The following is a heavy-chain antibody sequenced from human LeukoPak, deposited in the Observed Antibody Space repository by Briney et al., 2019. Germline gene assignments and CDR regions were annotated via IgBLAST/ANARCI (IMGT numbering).Heavy chain of an antibody. V-gene: IGHV5-51*01. J-gene: IGHJ6*02. CDR3: ARFGYCSSTSCYKEDYYYGMDV. Sequence: KTGESLKISCKGSGYSFTNYWIGWVRQMPGKGLEWMGIIYPGDSDTRYSPSLQGQVTISADKSISTAYLQWSSLKASDIAMYYCARFGYCSSTSCYKEDYYYGMDVWGQGTTVTVS. CDR2: IYPGDSDT. D-gene: IGHD2-2*02. CDR1: GYSFTNYW.